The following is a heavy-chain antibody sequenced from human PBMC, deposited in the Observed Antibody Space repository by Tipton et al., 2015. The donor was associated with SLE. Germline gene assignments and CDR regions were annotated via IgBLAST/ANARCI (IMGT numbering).Heavy chain of an antibody. CDR1: GFTFSSYS. CDR3: ARGGRRYDFWSGYYPDY. J-gene: IGHJ4*02. CDR2: IYYSGST. D-gene: IGHD3-3*01. V-gene: IGHV4-39*07. Sequence: LRLSCAASGFTFSSYSMNWVRQAPGKGLEWIGSIYYSGSTYYNPSLKSRVTISVDRSKNQFSLKLSSVTAADTAVYYCARGGRRYDFWSGYYPDYWGQGTLVTVSS.